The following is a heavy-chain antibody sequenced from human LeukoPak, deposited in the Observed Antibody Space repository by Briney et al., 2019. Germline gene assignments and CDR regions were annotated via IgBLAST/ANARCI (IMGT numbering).Heavy chain of an antibody. CDR1: GDSSTSFY. CDR3: ARGWTSVIAPYGFDI. V-gene: IGHV4-59*01. Sequence: SETLFPTCTVSGDSSTSFYWSWIRQPPGEGLEWIGYIYYSGSTNCNPSVKSRVAMSVDTSKKQFSLKRSSLTAADTAVYYCARGWTSVIAPYGFDIWGQGTMVTVSS. D-gene: IGHD4-23*01. J-gene: IGHJ3*02. CDR2: IYYSGST.